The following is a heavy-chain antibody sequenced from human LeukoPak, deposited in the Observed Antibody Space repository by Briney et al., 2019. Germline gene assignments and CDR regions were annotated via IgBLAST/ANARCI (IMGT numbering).Heavy chain of an antibody. D-gene: IGHD5-18*01. V-gene: IGHV4-38-2*01. CDR2: IYYSGST. CDR1: GFTFSSYA. CDR3: AYSVDTAMVIDY. J-gene: IGHJ4*02. Sequence: GSLRLSCAASGFTFSSYAMSWIRQPPGKGLEWIGSIYYSGSTYYNPSLKSRVTISVDTSKNQFSLKLSSVTAADTAVYYCAYSVDTAMVIDYWGQGTLVTVSS.